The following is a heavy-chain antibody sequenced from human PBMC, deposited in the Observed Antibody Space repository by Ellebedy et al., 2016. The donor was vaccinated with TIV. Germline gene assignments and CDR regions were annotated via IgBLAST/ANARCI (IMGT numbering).Heavy chain of an antibody. CDR1: GFTFSSYA. Sequence: GGSLRLSXAASGFTFSSYAMSWVRQAPGKGLEWVAVIWYDGSNKYYADSVKGRFTISRDNSKNTLYLQMNSLRAEDTAVYYCAREPVTTVPYYYYYGMDVWGQGTTVTVSS. CDR2: IWYDGSNK. CDR3: AREPVTTVPYYYYYGMDV. D-gene: IGHD4-17*01. J-gene: IGHJ6*02. V-gene: IGHV3-33*08.